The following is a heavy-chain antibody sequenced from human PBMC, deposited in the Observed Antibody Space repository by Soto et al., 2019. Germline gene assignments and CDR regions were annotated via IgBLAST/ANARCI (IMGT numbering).Heavy chain of an antibody. CDR2: VTSSASST. V-gene: IGHV3-23*01. D-gene: IGHD1-26*01. Sequence: GQLLESGGGMVQPGGSLRLSCAASGFTFSSFAMNWVRLPPGRGLEWVAAVTSSASSTHYADSVKGRFTISRGNSKNTLYLQMNSPRADDTAVYYCAKGGAVLLDPFDVWGQGTMVTVAS. J-gene: IGHJ3*01. CDR3: AKGGAVLLDPFDV. CDR1: GFTFSSFA.